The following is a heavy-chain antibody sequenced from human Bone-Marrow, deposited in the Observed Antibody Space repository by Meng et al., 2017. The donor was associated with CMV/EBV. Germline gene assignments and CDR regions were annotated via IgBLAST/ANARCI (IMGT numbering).Heavy chain of an antibody. Sequence: GASLKISCAASGFTFSNYAIHWVRQAPGKGLEWVAVISYDGSNTYYVDSVKGRFTLSRDNSRNTLYLQMNSLRPEDTAVYYCARGYDSSGYYHPLRSWGQGTLVTVSS. V-gene: IGHV3-30-3*01. J-gene: IGHJ5*02. CDR3: ARGYDSSGYYHPLRS. D-gene: IGHD3-22*01. CDR1: GFTFSNYA. CDR2: ISYDGSNT.